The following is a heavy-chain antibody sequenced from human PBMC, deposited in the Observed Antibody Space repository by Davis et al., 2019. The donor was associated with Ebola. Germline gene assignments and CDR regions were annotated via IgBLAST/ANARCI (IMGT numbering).Heavy chain of an antibody. V-gene: IGHV4-4*02. J-gene: IGHJ4*02. CDR2: ISQSGST. CDR1: GDSISSSNW. Sequence: SETLSLTCAVSGDSISSSNWWSWVRQPPGKGLEWIGEISQSGSTNYNPSLKSRVTISVYTSKNQFSLKLSSVTAADTAVYYCARGRRYSYGYWGYWGQGTLVTVSS. CDR3: ARGRRYSYGYWGY. D-gene: IGHD5-18*01.